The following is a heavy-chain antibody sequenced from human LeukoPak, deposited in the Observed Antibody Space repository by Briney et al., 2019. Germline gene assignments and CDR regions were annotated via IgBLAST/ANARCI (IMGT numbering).Heavy chain of an antibody. V-gene: IGHV4-4*07. CDR2: IYTSGST. J-gene: IGHJ6*02. CDR3: ARDGSSWYSYYYYYGMDV. D-gene: IGHD6-13*01. CDR1: GASISSYY. Sequence: SETLSLTCTVSGASISSYYWSWVRQPAGKGLEWIGRIYTSGSTNYNPSLKSRVTMSVDTSKNQFSLKLSSVTAADTAVYYCARDGSSWYSYYYYYGMDVWGQGTTVTVSS.